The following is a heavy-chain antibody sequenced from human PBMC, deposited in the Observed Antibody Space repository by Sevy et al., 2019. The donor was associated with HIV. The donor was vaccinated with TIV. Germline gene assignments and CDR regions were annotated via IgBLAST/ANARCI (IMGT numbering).Heavy chain of an antibody. CDR1: VFSISDYY. Sequence: GGSLRLSCAASVFSISDYYMSWIRQAPGKGPQWISYISSNSDTIYYTDSVKGRFTISRDNAKNSLYLQMSSLRAEDTAIYYCARDHVKDGDLGDYYYYAMDVWGRGTTVTVSS. CDR3: ARDHVKDGDLGDYYYYAMDV. V-gene: IGHV3-11*01. D-gene: IGHD4-17*01. CDR2: ISSNSDTI. J-gene: IGHJ6*02.